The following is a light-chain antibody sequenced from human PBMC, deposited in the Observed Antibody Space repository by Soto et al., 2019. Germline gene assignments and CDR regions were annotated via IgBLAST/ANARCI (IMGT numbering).Light chain of an antibody. Sequence: DIQMTQSPSSLSASVGDRVTITCQASQDISNFLNWYHQTPGKAPRLLIYDVSNLQPGVASRFSGSGSGTDFTCTINNLQPEDIGTFYCQQYDKQPVTFGGGTKVEIK. CDR3: QQYDKQPVT. J-gene: IGKJ4*01. CDR1: QDISNF. V-gene: IGKV1-33*01. CDR2: DVS.